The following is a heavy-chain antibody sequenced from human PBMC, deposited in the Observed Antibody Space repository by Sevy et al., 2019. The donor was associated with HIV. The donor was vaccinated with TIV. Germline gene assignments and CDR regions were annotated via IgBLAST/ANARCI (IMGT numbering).Heavy chain of an antibody. CDR2: LNGDRT. Sequence: GGSLRLSCAASGFTFSTYAVSWVRQAPGKGLEWVAALNGDRTYYAGSVKGRFTISSDNTKNTGYLQVNSLRVEDTALYYCVKEETAPYFDCWGQGTLVTVSS. CDR3: VKEETAPYFDC. V-gene: IGHV3-23*01. J-gene: IGHJ4*02. CDR1: GFTFSTYA. D-gene: IGHD2-21*02.